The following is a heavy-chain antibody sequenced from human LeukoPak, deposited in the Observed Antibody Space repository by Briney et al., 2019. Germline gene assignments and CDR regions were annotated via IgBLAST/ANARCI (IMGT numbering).Heavy chain of an antibody. CDR3: ARDPIAVAGTDYYYGMDV. CDR2: ISAYNGNT. J-gene: IGHJ6*02. D-gene: IGHD6-19*01. Sequence: ASVKVSCTASGYTFTCYGISWVRHAPGPGLGWMGWISAYNGNTNYAQKLQGEVTMTADTTTSTANMELRSQRSDDTAGYYCARDPIAVAGTDYYYGMDVWGQGTTVTVS. CDR1: GYTFTCYG. V-gene: IGHV1-18*01.